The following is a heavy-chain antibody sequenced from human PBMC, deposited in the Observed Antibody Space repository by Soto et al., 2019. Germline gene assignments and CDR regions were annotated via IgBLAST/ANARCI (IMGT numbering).Heavy chain of an antibody. CDR3: ARTSAAGKYYYGLAV. J-gene: IGHJ6*02. D-gene: IGHD6-13*01. V-gene: IGHV5-51*01. CDR1: GYSITSCW. CDR2: IYPGDSDT. Sequence: PGESLKISCKGSGYSITSCWIGCVRQMPGKGLEWMGIIYPGDSDTRYSPSFQGQVTISADKSISTAYLQWSSLKASDTAMYYCARTSAAGKYYYGLAVWGQGTTVTVSS.